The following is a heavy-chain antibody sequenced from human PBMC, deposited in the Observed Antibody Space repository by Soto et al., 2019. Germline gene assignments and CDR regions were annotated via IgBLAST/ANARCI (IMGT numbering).Heavy chain of an antibody. D-gene: IGHD2-2*01. J-gene: IGHJ6*02. Sequence: QVQLVQSGAEVKKPGSSVKVSCKASGGTFSSYAISWVRQAPGQGLEWMGGIIPIFGTANCAQKFQGRVTITADKSTSTAYMELSSLRSEDTAVYYCARATNYCSSTSCYGRGIYYYYGMDVWGQGTTVTVSS. CDR3: ARATNYCSSTSCYGRGIYYYYGMDV. CDR2: IIPIFGTA. V-gene: IGHV1-69*06. CDR1: GGTFSSYA.